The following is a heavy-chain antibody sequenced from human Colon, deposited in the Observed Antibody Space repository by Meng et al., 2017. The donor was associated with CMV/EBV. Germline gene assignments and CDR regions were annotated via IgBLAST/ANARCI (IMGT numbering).Heavy chain of an antibody. CDR3: ARDYWALDVSHFGT. V-gene: IGHV3-30*03. Sequence: GESLKISCAASGFNFNSYGMHWVRQAPGKGLEWVAVVSSDGTNMYYVDSVKGRFTISRDNSKSTLYLQMNSLRTEDTAVYYCARDYWALDVSHFGTWGQEVLVTVSS. D-gene: IGHD3-3*01. CDR2: VSSDGTNM. J-gene: IGHJ5*02. CDR1: GFNFNSYG.